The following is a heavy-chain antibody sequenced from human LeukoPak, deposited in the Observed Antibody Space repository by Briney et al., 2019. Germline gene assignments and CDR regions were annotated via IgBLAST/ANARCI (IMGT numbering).Heavy chain of an antibody. D-gene: IGHD4/OR15-4a*01. CDR2: ISGDAITT. V-gene: IGHV3-23*01. J-gene: IGHJ5*01. CDR3: AKDASPYSNYAVRWFDS. Sequence: LPGGPLRLSCTASGYSFRTYIMAWVRQVPGKGLEWISAISGDAITTYYAVPVKGQFTISRDNFRNTLSLQMDSLRADVSAVYYCAKDASPYSNYAVRWFDSWGQGTLVTVSS. CDR1: GYSFRTYI.